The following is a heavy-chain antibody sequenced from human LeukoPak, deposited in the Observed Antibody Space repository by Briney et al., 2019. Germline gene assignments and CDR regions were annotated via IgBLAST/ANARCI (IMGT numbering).Heavy chain of an antibody. J-gene: IGHJ4*02. CDR2: TYTDGNT. V-gene: IGHV3-53*01. D-gene: IGHD2-15*01. CDR1: GFTFSDYS. CDR3: ARAVRSCSATRCISINSFDY. Sequence: GGSLRLSCAASGFTFSDYSMTWIRQAPGKGLEWVSVTYTDGNTYYADSVKGRFTASRDSSKNMLYLQMNSLRAEDTAVYYCARAVRSCSATRCISINSFDYWGQGTLVAVSS.